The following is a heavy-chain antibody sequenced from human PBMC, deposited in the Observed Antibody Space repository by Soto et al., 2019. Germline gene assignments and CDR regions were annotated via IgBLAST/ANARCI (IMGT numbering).Heavy chain of an antibody. CDR3: ARAASLGLFPY. D-gene: IGHD3-22*01. V-gene: IGHV1-18*01. J-gene: IGHJ4*02. CDR1: GYTFTKYG. CDR2: INVYNGNT. Sequence: QVQLVQSGAEVKKPGASVKVSCKASGYTFTKYGISWVRQAPGQGLEWMGWINVYNGNTDYVEKLQGRVTMTTDTSTSTAYMELRSLRSDDTAVYYCARAASLGLFPYWGQGTLVTVSS.